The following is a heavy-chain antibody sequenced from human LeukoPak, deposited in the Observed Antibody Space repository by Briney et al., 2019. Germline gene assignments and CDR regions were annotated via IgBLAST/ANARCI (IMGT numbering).Heavy chain of an antibody. V-gene: IGHV4-39*01. CDR1: GGSISSSSYY. CDR2: IYYSGST. D-gene: IGHD6-19*01. J-gene: IGHJ4*02. Sequence: SETLSLTCTVSGGSISSSSYYWGWIRQPPGRGLEWSGSIYYSGSTYSNPSLKSRVTISVDTSKNQFSLKLSSVTAADTAVYYCARQILSSGPFFDYWGQGTLVTVSS. CDR3: ARQILSSGPFFDY.